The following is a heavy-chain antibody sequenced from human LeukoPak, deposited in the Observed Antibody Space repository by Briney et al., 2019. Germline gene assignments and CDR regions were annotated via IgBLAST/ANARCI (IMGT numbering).Heavy chain of an antibody. Sequence: GGSLRLSCAASGFTFSSYGMHWVRQAPGKGLEWVAFIRRDGRDEDYAASVKGRFTVSRGNSRNTLYLQMNGLRPEDTALYYCAKDRDGGNFFFDYWGQGTLATVSS. CDR3: AKDRDGGNFFFDY. CDR1: GFTFSSYG. CDR2: IRRDGRDE. D-gene: IGHD3-10*01. J-gene: IGHJ4*02. V-gene: IGHV3-30*02.